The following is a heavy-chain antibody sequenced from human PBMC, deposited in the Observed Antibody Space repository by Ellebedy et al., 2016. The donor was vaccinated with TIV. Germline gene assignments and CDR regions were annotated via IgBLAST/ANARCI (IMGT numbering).Heavy chain of an antibody. V-gene: IGHV3-23*01. Sequence: PGGSLRLSCAASGFTFSSYAMSRVRQAPGKGLEWVSAISGSGGSTYYADSVKGRFTISRDNSKNTLYLQMNSLRAEDTAVYYCARGHNHYYYGMDVWGQGTTVTVSS. CDR2: ISGSGGST. CDR3: ARGHNHYYYGMDV. D-gene: IGHD1-14*01. CDR1: GFTFSSYA. J-gene: IGHJ6*02.